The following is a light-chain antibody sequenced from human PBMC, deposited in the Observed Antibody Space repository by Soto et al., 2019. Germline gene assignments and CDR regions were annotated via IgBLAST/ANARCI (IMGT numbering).Light chain of an antibody. CDR2: EVS. J-gene: IGLJ1*01. V-gene: IGLV2-14*01. CDR1: SSDVGGYNY. Sequence: QSVRTEPASASGSPCQSCTISCTGTSSDVGGYNYASCYEQHPGKAPKLMIYEVSNRPSGVSNRFSGSKSGNTASLTISGLQAEVEADYYCSSYTSSSTPYVFGTGTKATV. CDR3: SSYTSSSTPYV.